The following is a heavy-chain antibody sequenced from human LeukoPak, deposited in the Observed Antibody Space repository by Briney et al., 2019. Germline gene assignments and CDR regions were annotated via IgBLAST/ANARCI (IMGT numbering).Heavy chain of an antibody. V-gene: IGHV1-2*02. CDR1: GYTFTGYY. Sequence: ASVKVSCKASGYTFTGYYMHWVRQAPGQGLEWMGWINPNSGGTNYAQKFQGRVTMTRDTSISTAYMELSRLRSDDTAVYYCVRVGKYSSSCTYYYYYGMDVWGQGTTVTVSS. D-gene: IGHD6-13*01. J-gene: IGHJ6*02. CDR2: INPNSGGT. CDR3: VRVGKYSSSCTYYYYYGMDV.